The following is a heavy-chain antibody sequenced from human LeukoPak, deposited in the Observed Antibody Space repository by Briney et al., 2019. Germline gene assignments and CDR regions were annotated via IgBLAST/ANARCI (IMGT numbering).Heavy chain of an antibody. D-gene: IGHD3-10*01. Sequence: ASVKVSCTASGYAFTGYYMHWVRQAPGQGLEWMGWINPNSGGTKYAQKFQGRVTMTRDTSISTAYMELSRLRSDDTAVYYCARDPQAMVRGAQGRYYMDVWGKGTTVTVSS. V-gene: IGHV1-2*02. J-gene: IGHJ6*03. CDR2: INPNSGGT. CDR1: GYAFTGYY. CDR3: ARDPQAMVRGAQGRYYMDV.